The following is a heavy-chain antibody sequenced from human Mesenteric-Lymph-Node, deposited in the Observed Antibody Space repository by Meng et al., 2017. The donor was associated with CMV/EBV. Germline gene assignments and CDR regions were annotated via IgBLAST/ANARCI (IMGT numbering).Heavy chain of an antibody. CDR3: ARGRGGSSWPYYYYYEMDV. D-gene: IGHD2-2*01. CDR2: ISSSGRHI. CDR1: GFLFRNYS. J-gene: IGHJ6*02. Sequence: GGSLRLSCTASGFLFRNYSMNWVRQAPGKGLEWVLAISSSGRHIYYADSVKGRFTISRDNAKNSLYLQMNSLRAEDTAVYHCARGRGGSSWPYYYYYEMDVWGQGTAVTVSS. V-gene: IGHV3-21*01.